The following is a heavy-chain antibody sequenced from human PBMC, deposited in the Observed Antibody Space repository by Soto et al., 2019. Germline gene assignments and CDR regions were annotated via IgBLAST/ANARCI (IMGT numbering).Heavy chain of an antibody. CDR1: GYSFTSYW. J-gene: IGHJ3*02. V-gene: IGHV5-51*01. CDR2: IYPGDSDT. CDR3: ARQDDSSGYYYAPDAFDI. D-gene: IGHD3-22*01. Sequence: GESLKISCKGSGYSFTSYWIGWVRQMPGKGPEWMGIIYPGDSDTRYSPSFQGQVTISADKSISTAYLQWSSLKASDTAMYYCARQDDSSGYYYAPDAFDIWGQGTMVTVSS.